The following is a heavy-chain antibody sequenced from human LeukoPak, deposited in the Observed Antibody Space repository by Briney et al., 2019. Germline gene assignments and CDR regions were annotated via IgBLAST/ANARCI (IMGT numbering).Heavy chain of an antibody. Sequence: GSLRLSCAASGFTFSSYAMSWVRQAPGKGLEWVSAISGSGGSTYYADSVKGRFTISRDNSKNTLYLQMNSLRAEDTAVYYCAKDRETITIFGVVIIGGWFDPWGQGTLVTVSS. CDR1: GFTFSSYA. J-gene: IGHJ5*02. D-gene: IGHD3-3*01. V-gene: IGHV3-23*01. CDR3: AKDRETITIFGVVIIGGWFDP. CDR2: ISGSGGST.